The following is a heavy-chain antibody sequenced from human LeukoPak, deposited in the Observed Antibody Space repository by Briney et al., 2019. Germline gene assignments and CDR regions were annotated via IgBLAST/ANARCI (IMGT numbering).Heavy chain of an antibody. D-gene: IGHD3-22*01. CDR2: IIPIFGTA. J-gene: IGHJ4*02. CDR3: ARSYYYDSSGYYPFDY. CDR1: GGTFSSYA. Sequence: ASVKVSCKASGGTFSSYAISWVRQAPGQGLEWMGGIIPIFGTANYARKFQGRVTITADESASTAYMELSSLRSEDTAAYYCARSYYYDSSGYYPFDYWGQGTLVTVSS. V-gene: IGHV1-69*13.